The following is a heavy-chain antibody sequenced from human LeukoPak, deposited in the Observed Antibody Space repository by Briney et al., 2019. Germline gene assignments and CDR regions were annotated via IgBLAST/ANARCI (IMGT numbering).Heavy chain of an antibody. J-gene: IGHJ5*02. CDR1: GYIFTGYY. Sequence: ASVKVSCKASGYIFTGYYILWVRQAPGQGLEWMGWINPNGGGTNYAQKFQGRVTMTRDTSISTAYMELSRLTSDDTAVYYCARWVGYPNWFDPWGQGTLVTVSS. V-gene: IGHV1-2*02. D-gene: IGHD5-12*01. CDR2: INPNGGGT. CDR3: ARWVGYPNWFDP.